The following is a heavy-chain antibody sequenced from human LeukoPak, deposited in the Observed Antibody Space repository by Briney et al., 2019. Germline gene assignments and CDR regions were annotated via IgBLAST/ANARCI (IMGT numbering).Heavy chain of an antibody. CDR1: GGSISSYY. CDR3: ARERAYYYYMDV. D-gene: IGHD2-21*01. J-gene: IGHJ6*03. Sequence: ASETLSLTCTVSGGSISSYYWSWIRQPPGKGLEWIGYIYQSGSTYYNPSLKSRVTISVDRSKNQFSLKLSSVTAADTAVYYCARERAYYYYMDVWGKGTTVTVSS. V-gene: IGHV4-59*01. CDR2: IYQSGST.